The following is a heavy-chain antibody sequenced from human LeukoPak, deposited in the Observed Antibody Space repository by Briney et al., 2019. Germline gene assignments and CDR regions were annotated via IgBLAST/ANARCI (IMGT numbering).Heavy chain of an antibody. CDR3: AREVAATHYYMDV. CDR2: IYYSGST. D-gene: IGHD2-15*01. J-gene: IGHJ6*03. V-gene: IGHV4-39*07. CDR1: GGSITNYY. Sequence: SETLSLTCTVSGGSITNYYWTWIRQPPGKGLEWIGSIYYSGSTYYNPSLKSRVTISVDTSKNQFSLKLSSVTAADTAVYYCAREVAATHYYMDVWGKGTTVTVSS.